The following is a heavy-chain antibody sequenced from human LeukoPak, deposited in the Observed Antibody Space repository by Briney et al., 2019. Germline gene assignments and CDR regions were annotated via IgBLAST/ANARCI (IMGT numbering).Heavy chain of an antibody. CDR1: GGSISSSSYY. D-gene: IGHD3-10*01. J-gene: IGHJ4*02. V-gene: IGHV4-39*07. CDR3: ARGRRFKFGPGTYYFDY. CDR2: INHSGST. Sequence: SETLSLTCTVSGGSISSSSYYWGWIRQPPGKGLEWIGEINHSGSTNYNPSLKSRVTISVDTSKNQFSLKLSSVTAADTAVYYCARGRRFKFGPGTYYFDYWGQGTLVTVSS.